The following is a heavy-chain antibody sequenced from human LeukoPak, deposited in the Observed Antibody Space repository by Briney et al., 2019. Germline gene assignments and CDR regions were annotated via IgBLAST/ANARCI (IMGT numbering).Heavy chain of an antibody. J-gene: IGHJ4*02. Sequence: GGSLRLSCAASGFIFSSYSMNWVRQAPGKGLEWVSSISSSSTYIYYADSVKGRFTISRDNAKNTLYLQINSLRAEDTAVYYCARVVVTPNTIDYWGQGTLVTVSS. V-gene: IGHV3-21*01. D-gene: IGHD2-21*02. CDR1: GFIFSSYS. CDR3: ARVVVTPNTIDY. CDR2: ISSSSTYI.